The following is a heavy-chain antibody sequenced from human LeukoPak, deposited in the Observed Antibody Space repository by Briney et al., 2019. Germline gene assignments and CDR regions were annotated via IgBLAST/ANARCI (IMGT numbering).Heavy chain of an antibody. CDR2: INWSGGTT. J-gene: IGHJ4*02. Sequence: PGGSLRLSCAASGFTFDSYAVSWVRQAPGKGLEWVSGINWSGGTTTYADSVKGRFTISRDNAKNSLYLQVNSLRVEDTALYYCARHGDYDYYFDYWGQGTLVTVSS. V-gene: IGHV3-20*04. D-gene: IGHD5-12*01. CDR3: ARHGDYDYYFDY. CDR1: GFTFDSYA.